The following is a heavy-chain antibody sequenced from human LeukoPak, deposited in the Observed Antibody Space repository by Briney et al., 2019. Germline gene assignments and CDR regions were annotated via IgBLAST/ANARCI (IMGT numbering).Heavy chain of an antibody. J-gene: IGHJ3*02. CDR3: ARVVPAAHDAFDI. D-gene: IGHD2-2*01. Sequence: SETLSLTCAVYGGSFSGYYWSWIRQPPGKGLEWIGEINHSGSTNYNPSLKSRVTISVDTSKNQFSLKLTSVTAADTAVYYCARVVPAAHDAFDIWGQGTMVTVSS. V-gene: IGHV4-34*01. CDR1: GGSFSGYY. CDR2: INHSGST.